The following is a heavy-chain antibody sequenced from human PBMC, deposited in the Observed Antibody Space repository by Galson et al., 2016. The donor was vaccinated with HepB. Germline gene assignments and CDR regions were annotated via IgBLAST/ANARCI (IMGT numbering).Heavy chain of an antibody. CDR1: GFTFSYFA. J-gene: IGHJ4*02. V-gene: IGHV3-23*01. D-gene: IGHD4-23*01. CDR2: IGGSGGGT. Sequence: SLRLSCAASGFTFSYFALHWVRQAPGKGLEWVSVIGGSGGGTPYAVSVKGRVTVSRDNSKNTLYLQMNGLRADDTAIYYCVKDSRGISGRASVVHWGQGTLVTVSS. CDR3: VKDSRGISGRASVVH.